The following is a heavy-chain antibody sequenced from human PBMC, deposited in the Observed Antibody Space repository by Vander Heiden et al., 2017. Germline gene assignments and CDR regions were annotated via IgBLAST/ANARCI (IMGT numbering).Heavy chain of an antibody. V-gene: IGHV4-31*03. D-gene: IGHD3-10*01. CDR2: TYYSGNT. CDR3: ARVGVGSGGFDP. J-gene: IGHJ5*02. CDR1: GGSITSGGYY. Sequence: QVQLQESGPGLVKPSQTLSLTCNVSGGSITSGGYYWSWIRQHPGKGLEWIGYTYYSGNTYYNPSLKVRVTISVDTSKNQFSLRLSSVTAADTAVYYGARVGVGSGGFDPWGQGTLVTVSS.